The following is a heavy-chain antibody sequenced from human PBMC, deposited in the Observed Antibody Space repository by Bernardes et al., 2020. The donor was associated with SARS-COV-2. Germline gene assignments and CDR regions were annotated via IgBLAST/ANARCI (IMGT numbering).Heavy chain of an antibody. CDR2: FHYSGTA. CDR3: ARLSTSSSAGLYGMDV. Sequence: SETLSLTCTVSGGSITPYYWNWIRQSPGKGLEWIGYFHYSGTANYNPSLKSRVTISVDTSKNQFSLKLTSVTAPDTAVYYWARLSTSSSAGLYGMDVWGQGTTVTVSS. V-gene: IGHV4-59*08. D-gene: IGHD6-13*01. CDR1: GGSITPYY. J-gene: IGHJ6*02.